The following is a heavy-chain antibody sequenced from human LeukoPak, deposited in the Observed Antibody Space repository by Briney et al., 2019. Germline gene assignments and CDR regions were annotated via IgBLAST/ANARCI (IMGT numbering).Heavy chain of an antibody. CDR3: AREGYSSGSRGAFDI. Sequence: RSGGSLRLSCAASGFTFDDYGMSWVRQAPGKGLEWVSGINWNGGSTGYADSVKGRFTISRDNAKNSLYLQMNSLRAEDTALYYCAREGYSSGSRGAFDIWGQGTMVTVSS. V-gene: IGHV3-20*04. J-gene: IGHJ3*02. CDR2: INWNGGST. CDR1: GFTFDDYG. D-gene: IGHD6-19*01.